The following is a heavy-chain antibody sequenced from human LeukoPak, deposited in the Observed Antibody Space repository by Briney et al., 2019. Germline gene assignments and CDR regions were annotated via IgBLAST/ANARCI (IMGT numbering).Heavy chain of an antibody. CDR3: AKNLLKEGSYGSGIDWFNP. V-gene: IGHV3-30*02. D-gene: IGHD3-10*01. J-gene: IGHJ5*02. CDR1: GFIFSNYG. CDR2: IRYDGSHK. Sequence: GGSLRLSCAASGFIFSNYGMHWVRQAPGKGLEWVSFIRYDGSHKHYADSVKGRFTISRENSKKTLYLQMNSLRPEDTPMYYCAKNLLKEGSYGSGIDWFNPWGQGAQVTVSS.